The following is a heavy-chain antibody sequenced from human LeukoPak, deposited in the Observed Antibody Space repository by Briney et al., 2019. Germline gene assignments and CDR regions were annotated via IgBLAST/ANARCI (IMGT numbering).Heavy chain of an antibody. V-gene: IGHV4-59*01. J-gene: IGHJ4*02. Sequence: SETLSLTCTVSGGSISSYYWSWIRQPPGKGLEWIGYIYYSGSTNYNPSLKSRVTISVDTSKNQFSPKLSSVTAADTAVYYCASGGRSRIDYWGQGTLVTVSS. D-gene: IGHD3-16*01. CDR1: GGSISSYY. CDR3: ASGGRSRIDY. CDR2: IYYSGST.